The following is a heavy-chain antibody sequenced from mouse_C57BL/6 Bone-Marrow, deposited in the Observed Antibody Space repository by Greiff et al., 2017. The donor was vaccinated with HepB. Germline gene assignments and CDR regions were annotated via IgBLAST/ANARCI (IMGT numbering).Heavy chain of an antibody. V-gene: IGHV1-85*01. CDR1: GYTFTSYD. D-gene: IGHD1-1*01. J-gene: IGHJ4*01. CDR3: ARSNYGSFYYAMDY. Sequence: QVQLKESGPELVKPGASVKLSCKASGYTFTSYDINWVKQRPGQGLEWIGWIYPRAGSTKYNEKFKGKATLTVDTSSSTAYMELHSLTSEDSAVYFCARSNYGSFYYAMDYWGQGTSVTVSS. CDR2: IYPRAGST.